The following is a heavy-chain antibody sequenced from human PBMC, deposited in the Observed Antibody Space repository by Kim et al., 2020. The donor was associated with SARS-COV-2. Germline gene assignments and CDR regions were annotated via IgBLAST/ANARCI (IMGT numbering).Heavy chain of an antibody. Sequence: GGSLRLSCAASGFTVSSTYMNWVRRAPGKGLEWASLIYSGGSTYYADSVKGRFTISRDNSKNTLYLQMKSLRAEDTAAYYCAREQNYCGQGTLVTVTT. V-gene: IGHV3-53*01. CDR2: IYSGGST. CDR3: AREQNY. CDR1: GFTVSSTY. J-gene: IGHJ4*02.